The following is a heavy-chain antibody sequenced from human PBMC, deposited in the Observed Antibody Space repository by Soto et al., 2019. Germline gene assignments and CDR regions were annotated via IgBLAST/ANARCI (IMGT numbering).Heavy chain of an antibody. D-gene: IGHD3-10*01. V-gene: IGHV4-34*01. J-gene: IGHJ6*02. CDR1: GGSFSGYY. CDR2: INHSGST. Sequence: PSETLSLTCAVYGGSFSGYYWSWIRQPPGKGLEWIGEINHSGSTNYNPSLKSRVTISVDTSKNQFSLKLSSVTAADTAVYYCAREPGYYGSGSYGYYYYYGMDVWGQGTTVTVS. CDR3: AREPGYYGSGSYGYYYYYGMDV.